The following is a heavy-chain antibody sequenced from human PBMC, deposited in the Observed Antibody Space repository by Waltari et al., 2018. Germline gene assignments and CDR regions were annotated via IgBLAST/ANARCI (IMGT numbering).Heavy chain of an antibody. J-gene: IGHJ4*02. CDR2: ISGSGGTT. CDR1: GFTFSNYA. CDR3: ATRGYIYYFDQ. Sequence: EVQLLESGGGLVQPGGSLRLSCAASGFTFSNYAMSWVRQAPGKGLEWVSTISGSGGTTYYADSVKGRFTFSRDSSKNTLYLQMDSLRAEDTAVYYCATRGYIYYFDQWGQGTLVTVSS. V-gene: IGHV3-23*01. D-gene: IGHD5-18*01.